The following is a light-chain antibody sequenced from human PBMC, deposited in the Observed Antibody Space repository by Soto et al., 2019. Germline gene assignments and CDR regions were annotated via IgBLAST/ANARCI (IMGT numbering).Light chain of an antibody. J-gene: IGKJ4*01. CDR3: QQYQRWTFT. Sequence: EIVMTQSPATLSVSPRERATLSCRASQSIRSNLAWYQQKPGQAPRLLIYGASTRATGIPARFSGSGSGTEFTLTISSRRLEDLAFAIYQQYQRWTFTFGGGTKVDIK. CDR2: GAS. CDR1: QSIRSN. V-gene: IGKV3-15*01.